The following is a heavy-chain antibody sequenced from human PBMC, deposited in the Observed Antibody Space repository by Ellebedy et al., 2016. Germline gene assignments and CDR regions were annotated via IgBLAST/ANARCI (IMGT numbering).Heavy chain of an antibody. CDR2: IRKKADGGTT. D-gene: IGHD5-12*01. CDR1: GFNFADYA. Sequence: GGSLRLSXAASGFNFADYAMSWLRRAPGKGLEWVGFIRKKADGGTTEYVASVKGRFTISRDDSKSIAYLQMNSLKTEDTAMYYCARETSGYSAFIDNWGQGILVTVSS. CDR3: ARETSGYSAFIDN. V-gene: IGHV3-49*03. J-gene: IGHJ4*02.